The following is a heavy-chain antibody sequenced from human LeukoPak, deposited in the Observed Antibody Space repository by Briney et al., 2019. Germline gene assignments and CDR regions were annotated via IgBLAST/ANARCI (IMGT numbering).Heavy chain of an antibody. CDR3: ARVSIAVAGTLSAYFDY. CDR2: ISSSSSYI. D-gene: IGHD6-19*01. Sequence: GGSLRLSCAASGFTFSSYSMNWIRQAPGKGLEWVSSISSSSSYIYYADSVKGRFTISRDNAKNSLYLQMNSLRAEDTAVYYCARVSIAVAGTLSAYFDYWGQGTLVTVSS. V-gene: IGHV3-21*01. CDR1: GFTFSSYS. J-gene: IGHJ4*02.